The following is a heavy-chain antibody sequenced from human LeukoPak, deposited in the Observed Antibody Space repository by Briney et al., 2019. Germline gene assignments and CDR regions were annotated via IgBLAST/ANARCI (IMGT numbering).Heavy chain of an antibody. CDR1: GGSIYSYY. V-gene: IGHV4-4*07. CDR3: ARDFSGYSKFDY. J-gene: IGHJ4*02. Sequence: SETLSLTCTVSGGSIYSYYWSWIRQPAGKGLERIGHIYTSGSTNYNPSLKSRVTISVDTSKNQFSLKLNSVPAADTALYYCARDFSGYSKFDYWGQGVLVTVSS. D-gene: IGHD5-12*01. CDR2: IYTSGST.